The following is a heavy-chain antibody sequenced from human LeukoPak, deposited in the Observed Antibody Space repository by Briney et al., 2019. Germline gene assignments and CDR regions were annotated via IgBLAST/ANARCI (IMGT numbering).Heavy chain of an antibody. CDR1: GFAFSTYW. V-gene: IGHV3-7*01. J-gene: IGHJ4*02. CDR3: ARVEGRNSCPDY. D-gene: IGHD6-13*01. Sequence: HPGGSLRLSCAASGFAFSTYWMSWVRQAPGKGLEWVANIKQDGSETYYVDSVKGRFTISRDNAKNSLFLQMNSLRAEDTAVYYCARVEGRNSCPDYWGQGTLVTVSS. CDR2: IKQDGSET.